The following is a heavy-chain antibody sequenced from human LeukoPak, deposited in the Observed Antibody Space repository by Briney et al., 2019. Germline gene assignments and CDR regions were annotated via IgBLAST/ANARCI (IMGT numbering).Heavy chain of an antibody. CDR1: AYTFTIYG. CDR3: ARETSAYYSADY. J-gene: IGHJ4*02. D-gene: IGHD3-22*01. CDR2: ISAYNGNT. V-gene: IGHV1-18*01. Sequence: ASVTVSFTSSAYTFTIYGINWVRQAPGQGLEWMGRISAYNGNTNYAQKLQGRVTMTTDTSTSTAYMELRSLRYDDTAVYYCARETSAYYSADYWGQGTLVTVSS.